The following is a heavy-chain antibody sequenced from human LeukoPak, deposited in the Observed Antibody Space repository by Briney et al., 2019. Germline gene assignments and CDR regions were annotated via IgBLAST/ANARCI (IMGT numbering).Heavy chain of an antibody. D-gene: IGHD2-2*01. CDR3: ARDTCSSNICYLDY. J-gene: IGHJ4*02. CDR1: GFTFSFYA. Sequence: PGGSLRLSCAASGFTFSFYAIHWVRRAPGKGLEWVAVISYDGSNKYYADSVKGRFAISRDNSKNTLYLQMNSLRPEDTAVYYCARDTCSSNICYLDYWGQGTLVTVSS. V-gene: IGHV3-30*09. CDR2: ISYDGSNK.